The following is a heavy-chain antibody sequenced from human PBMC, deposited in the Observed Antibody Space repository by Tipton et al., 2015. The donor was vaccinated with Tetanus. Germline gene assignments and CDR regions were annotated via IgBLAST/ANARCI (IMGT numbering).Heavy chain of an antibody. V-gene: IGHV4-30-4*01. CDR2: IYYSGST. J-gene: IGHJ6*02. CDR3: ARDHGITWGGMGYYYGMDV. Sequence: TLSLTCTVSGGSISGSRYFWNWIRQRPGKGPEWIGYIYYSGSTYYNPSLKSRVTISVDTSKNQFSLRLSSVTAADTAVYYCARDHGITWGGMGYYYGMDVWGQGTTVTVSS. CDR1: GGSISGSRYF. D-gene: IGHD3-16*01.